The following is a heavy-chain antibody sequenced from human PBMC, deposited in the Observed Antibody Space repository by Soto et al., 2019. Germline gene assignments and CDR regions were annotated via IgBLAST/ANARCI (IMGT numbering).Heavy chain of an antibody. D-gene: IGHD3-10*01. V-gene: IGHV4-4*07. CDR3: ARDSVSLKLFDY. J-gene: IGHJ4*02. CDR1: GGSMSGYH. Sequence: PSETLSLTCTVSGGSMSGYHWSWVRQPAGKGLEWIGRVHSTGSTDYNPSVESRITVSLDTSKKQFSLKLRSVTAADTALYFCARDSVSLKLFDYCGQGLLVTVYS. CDR2: VHSTGST.